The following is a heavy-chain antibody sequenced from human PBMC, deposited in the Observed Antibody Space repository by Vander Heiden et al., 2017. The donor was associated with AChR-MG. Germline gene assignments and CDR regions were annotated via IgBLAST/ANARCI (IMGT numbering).Heavy chain of an antibody. CDR2: IYWDDDK. J-gene: IGHJ3*02. D-gene: IGHD3-10*01. CDR3: AHRALLTMVRGVIGDAFDI. V-gene: IGHV2-5*02. CDR1: GFSLSTSGVG. Sequence: QITLKESGPTLVKPTQTLTLTCTFSGFSLSTSGVGVGWIRQPPGKALEWLALIYWDDDKRYSPSLKSRLTITKDTSKNQVVLTMTNMDPVDTATYYCAHRALLTMVRGVIGDAFDIWGQGTMVTVSS.